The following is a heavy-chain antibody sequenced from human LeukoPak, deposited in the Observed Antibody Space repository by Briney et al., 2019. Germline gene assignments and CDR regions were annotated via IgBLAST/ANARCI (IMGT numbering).Heavy chain of an antibody. D-gene: IGHD5-12*01. CDR2: ISSSSSTI. Sequence: GGSLRLSCAASGFTFDDYTMHWVRQAPGKGLEWVSYISSSSSTIYYADSVKGRFTISRGNAKNSLYLQMNSLRTEDTAVYHCAKVGSGNDYYWGQGTLVTVSS. V-gene: IGHV3-48*01. CDR3: AKVGSGNDYY. J-gene: IGHJ4*02. CDR1: GFTFDDYT.